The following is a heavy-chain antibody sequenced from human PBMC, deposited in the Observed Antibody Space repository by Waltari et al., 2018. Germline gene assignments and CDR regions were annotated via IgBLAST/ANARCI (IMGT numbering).Heavy chain of an antibody. CDR3: ARGGLDSSWYWRN. J-gene: IGHJ4*02. CDR2: IKQDGSEK. D-gene: IGHD6-13*01. Sequence: EVQLVSSGGGLVQPGGSLRLCCAASGFTFSRHGMTWVRQAPGKGLEWVANIKQDGSEKYYVDSVKGRFTISRDNAKSSLYLQMESLRGDDTAVYYCARGGLDSSWYWRNWGQGTLVTVSS. V-gene: IGHV3-7*04. CDR1: GFTFSRHG.